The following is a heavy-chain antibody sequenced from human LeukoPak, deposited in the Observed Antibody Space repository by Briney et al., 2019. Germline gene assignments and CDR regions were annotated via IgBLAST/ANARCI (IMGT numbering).Heavy chain of an antibody. Sequence: PSETLSLTCAVYGGSFSGYYWSWIRQPPGKGLEWIGEINHSGSTNYNPSLKSRVAISVDTSKNQFSLKLSSVTAADTAVYYCARGLAFFRVISWFDPWGQGTLVTVSS. V-gene: IGHV4-34*01. D-gene: IGHD3-16*02. CDR3: ARGLAFFRVISWFDP. J-gene: IGHJ5*02. CDR2: INHSGST. CDR1: GGSFSGYY.